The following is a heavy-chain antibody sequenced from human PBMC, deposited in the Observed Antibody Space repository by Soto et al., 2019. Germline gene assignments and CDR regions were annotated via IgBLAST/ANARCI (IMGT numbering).Heavy chain of an antibody. CDR3: ARGKYDILTGYYPSYYYYGMDV. J-gene: IGHJ6*02. Sequence: ASVKVSCKASGYTFTSYDINWLRQATGQGLEWMGWMNPNSGNTGYAQKFQGRVTMTRNTSISTAYMELSSLRSEDTAVYYCARGKYDILTGYYPSYYYYGMDVWGQGTTVTVSS. CDR1: GYTFTSYD. V-gene: IGHV1-8*01. D-gene: IGHD3-9*01. CDR2: MNPNSGNT.